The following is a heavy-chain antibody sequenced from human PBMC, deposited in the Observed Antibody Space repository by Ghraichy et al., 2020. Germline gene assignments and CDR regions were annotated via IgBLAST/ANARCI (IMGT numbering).Heavy chain of an antibody. D-gene: IGHD2-2*01. CDR2: VSYSGST. J-gene: IGHJ6*02. CDR1: SGSISSFY. Sequence: GSLRLSCNVSSGSISSFYWNWIRRSPGKGLEWIGYVSYSGSTKYNPSLKSRVAISIDTSKSQVSLKLSSVTAADTAVYYCASTLVVPAAQFHYGMDVWGQGTTVTVSS. V-gene: IGHV4-59*08. CDR3: ASTLVVPAAQFHYGMDV.